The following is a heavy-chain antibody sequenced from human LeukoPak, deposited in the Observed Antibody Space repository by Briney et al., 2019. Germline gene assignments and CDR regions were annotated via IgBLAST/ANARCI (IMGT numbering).Heavy chain of an antibody. Sequence: GRPLRLSCAASGFTFRAHSMHWVRQTPGKGLEWVAFTSYDGSKKYYGDSVKGRFTISRDNSKNTRYLEVSTLRAEDTTVYYCTRNPEMQYWFDPWGQGTLVTVSS. CDR2: TSYDGSKK. CDR1: GFTFRAHS. V-gene: IGHV3-30-3*01. CDR3: TRNPEMQYWFDP. J-gene: IGHJ5*02.